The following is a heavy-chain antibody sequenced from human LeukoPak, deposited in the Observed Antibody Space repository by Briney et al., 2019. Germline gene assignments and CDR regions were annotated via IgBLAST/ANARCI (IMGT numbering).Heavy chain of an antibody. J-gene: IGHJ4*02. D-gene: IGHD1-1*01. CDR3: ASYNWNYAYFDY. Sequence: GGSLRLSCAASGFTFSSYSMNWVRQAPGKGLEWVSYISSSGSTTYYADSVKGRFTISRDNAKNSLYLQMNSLRAEDTAVYYCASYNWNYAYFDYWGQGTLVTVSS. V-gene: IGHV3-48*01. CDR1: GFTFSSYS. CDR2: ISSSGSTT.